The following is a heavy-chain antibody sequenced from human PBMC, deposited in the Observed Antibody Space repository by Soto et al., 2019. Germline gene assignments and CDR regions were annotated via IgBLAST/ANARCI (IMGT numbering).Heavy chain of an antibody. D-gene: IGHD5-12*01. CDR1: GFTFSSCG. J-gene: IGHJ6*02. Sequence: QVQLVESGGGVVQPGRSLRLSCAASGFTFSSCGMHWVRQAPGKGLEWVAVIWYDGGNKYYSDSVKGRFTISRDNSKNTLYLQMNSLRDEDTAVYYCARDRRDGYNYYYYYGMDVWGQGTTVTVSS. V-gene: IGHV3-33*01. CDR2: IWYDGGNK. CDR3: ARDRRDGYNYYYYYGMDV.